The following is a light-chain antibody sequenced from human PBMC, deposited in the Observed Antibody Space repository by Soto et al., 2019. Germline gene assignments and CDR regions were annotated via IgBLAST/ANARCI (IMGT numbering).Light chain of an antibody. V-gene: IGKV3-20*01. Sequence: ENVLSQSPATLSLPQGERDTLSCRASQSLSSNFLAWYQQKPGQPPRLLIYDSSTRATGFPDRFSGSGSGTDFTLTIIRLEPEDFAVYYCQQYDISLWTFGHVTIVDVK. CDR1: QSLSSNF. J-gene: IGKJ1*01. CDR2: DSS. CDR3: QQYDISLWT.